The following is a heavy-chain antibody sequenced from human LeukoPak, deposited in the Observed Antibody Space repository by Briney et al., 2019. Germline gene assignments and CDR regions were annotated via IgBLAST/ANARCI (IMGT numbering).Heavy chain of an antibody. D-gene: IGHD6-13*01. V-gene: IGHV3-74*01. CDR3: ARGSNGWSGIDY. CDR2: ILRDVSSR. CDR1: GFTFSMYW. J-gene: IGHJ4*02. Sequence: GESLRLSCAASGFTFSMYWMYWVRQVPGTGLVWVSRILRDVSSRSYEDSVKGRFTISRDNAKNTLYLEMNSLRVDDTAVYYCARGSNGWSGIDYWGQGTLVTVSS.